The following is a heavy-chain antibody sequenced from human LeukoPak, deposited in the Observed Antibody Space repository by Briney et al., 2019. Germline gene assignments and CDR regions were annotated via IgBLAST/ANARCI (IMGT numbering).Heavy chain of an antibody. Sequence: PGGSLSLSCSASGFPFSSYAMHWVRQAPGKGLEYVSAISSNGGSTYYADSVKGRFTISRDNSKNTLYLQMSSLRAEDTAVYYCAKASNGGSYYGVIIDYWGQGTLVTVSS. J-gene: IGHJ4*02. CDR1: GFPFSSYA. CDR2: ISSNGGST. CDR3: AKASNGGSYYGVIIDY. V-gene: IGHV3-64D*09. D-gene: IGHD1-26*01.